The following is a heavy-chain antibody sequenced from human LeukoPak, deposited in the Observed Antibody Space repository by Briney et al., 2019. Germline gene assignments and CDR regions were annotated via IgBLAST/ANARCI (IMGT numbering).Heavy chain of an antibody. Sequence: ASVKVSCKASGGTFSSYAISWVRQAPGQGRECMGMIIPILGIANYAQKFQGRVTITADKSTSTAYMELSSLRSEDTAVYYCARDFSWTGDYYYYGMDVWGQGTTVTVSS. J-gene: IGHJ6*02. CDR1: GGTFSSYA. D-gene: IGHD3/OR15-3a*01. CDR3: ARDFSWTGDYYYYGMDV. V-gene: IGHV1-69*04. CDR2: IIPILGIA.